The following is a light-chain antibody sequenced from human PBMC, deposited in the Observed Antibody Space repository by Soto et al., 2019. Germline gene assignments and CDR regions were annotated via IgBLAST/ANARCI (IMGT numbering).Light chain of an antibody. Sequence: QSVLTQPPSVSGAPGQRVTISCTGSNSNIGAGYDVHWYQQLPRIAPKLLIYGNNIRPSGVPDRFSGSKFATSAYLTISGLQAEDEAEYYCSLYSSNGSLIFGPGTKVTVL. CDR2: GNN. CDR3: SLYSSNGSLI. CDR1: NSNIGAGYD. J-gene: IGLJ1*01. V-gene: IGLV1-40*01.